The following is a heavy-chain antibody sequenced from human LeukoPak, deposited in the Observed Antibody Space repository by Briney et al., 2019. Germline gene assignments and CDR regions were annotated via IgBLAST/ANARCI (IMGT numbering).Heavy chain of an antibody. Sequence: GGSLRLSCAASGFTVSSNSMSWVRQAPGKGLVWASVIYTGGTTYYADSVKGRFTISRDNSKNTLYLQMNSLRAEDTALYYCARDVAAPGGVYFDYWGQGTLVTVSS. CDR2: IYTGGTT. CDR3: ARDVAAPGGVYFDY. CDR1: GFTVSSNS. J-gene: IGHJ4*02. V-gene: IGHV3-66*01. D-gene: IGHD3-16*01.